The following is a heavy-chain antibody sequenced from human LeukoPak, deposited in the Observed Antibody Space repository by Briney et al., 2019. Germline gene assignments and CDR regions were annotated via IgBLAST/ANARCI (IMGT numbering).Heavy chain of an antibody. D-gene: IGHD6-13*01. CDR3: ARDIEAAGLFLDY. CDR1: GFTFSSYW. V-gene: IGHV3-7*01. CDR2: MKYDGSEK. J-gene: IGHJ4*02. Sequence: PGGSLRLSCAASGFTFSSYWMSWVRQAPGKGLEGVANMKYDGSEKHYVDSVKGRFTISRDNAKNSLYLQMNSPRAEDTAVYYCARDIEAAGLFLDYWGQGTLVTVSS.